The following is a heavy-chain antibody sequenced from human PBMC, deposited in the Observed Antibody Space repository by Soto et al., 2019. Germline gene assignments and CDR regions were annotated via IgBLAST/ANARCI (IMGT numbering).Heavy chain of an antibody. CDR2: IIPIFGTA. D-gene: IGHD4-4*01. CDR1: GGTFSSYA. J-gene: IGHJ6*02. V-gene: IGHV1-69*13. CDR3: ARALSVTVTTAGYYYYGMDV. Sequence: SVEVSCKXSGGTFSSYAISWVRQAPGQGLEWMGGIIPIFGTANYAQKFQGRVTITADESTSTAYMELSSLRSEDTAVYYCARALSVTVTTAGYYYYGMDVWGQGTTVTVSS.